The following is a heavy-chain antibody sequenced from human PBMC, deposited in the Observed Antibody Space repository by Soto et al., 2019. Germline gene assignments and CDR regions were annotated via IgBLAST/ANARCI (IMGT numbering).Heavy chain of an antibody. Sequence: SETLSLTCTVSGGSISSGDYYWSWIRQPPGKGLEWIGYIYYSGSTYYNPSLKSRVTISVDTSKNQFSLKLSSVTAADTAVYYCAREGAYSYGYVDYWGQGTLVTVSS. J-gene: IGHJ4*02. CDR3: AREGAYSYGYVDY. CDR2: IYYSGST. V-gene: IGHV4-30-4*01. CDR1: GGSISSGDYY. D-gene: IGHD5-18*01.